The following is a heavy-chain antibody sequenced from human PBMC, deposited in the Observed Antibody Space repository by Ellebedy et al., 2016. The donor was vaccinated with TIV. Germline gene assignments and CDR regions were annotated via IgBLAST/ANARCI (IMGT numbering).Heavy chain of an antibody. D-gene: IGHD3-16*02. CDR3: ARASFFDVDLSGWYFDL. V-gene: IGHV3-66*01. CDR2: IYTDDTT. Sequence: GGSLRLSCAASEFTVSYNYMNWVRQAPGKGPEWVSGIYTDDTTYYAASVRGRFTIFRDNSKNTLYLQLKSLRTEDTAVYYCARASFFDVDLSGWYFDLWGRGTLVTVSS. J-gene: IGHJ2*01. CDR1: EFTVSYNY.